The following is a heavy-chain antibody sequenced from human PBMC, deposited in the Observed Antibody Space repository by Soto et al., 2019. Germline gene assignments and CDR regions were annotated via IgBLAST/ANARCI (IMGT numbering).Heavy chain of an antibody. Sequence: PGWSLRLSCASSVFTFISYAMSWVRQAPGKGLEWVSAISGSGGSTYYADSVKGRFIISRDNSKNTLYLQMNSLRAEDTAVYYCAATVTTEAFDYWGQGTLVTVSS. CDR2: ISGSGGST. CDR3: AATVTTEAFDY. CDR1: VFTFISYA. V-gene: IGHV3-23*01. J-gene: IGHJ4*02. D-gene: IGHD4-17*01.